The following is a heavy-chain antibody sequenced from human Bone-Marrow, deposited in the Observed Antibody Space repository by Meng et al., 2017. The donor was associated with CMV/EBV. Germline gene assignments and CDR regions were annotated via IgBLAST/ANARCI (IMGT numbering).Heavy chain of an antibody. V-gene: IGHV6-1*01. CDR3: ARTGEDIVVVPAGIADAFDI. D-gene: IGHD2-2*01. CDR1: GGSVSSNRAA. J-gene: IGHJ3*02. CDR2: TYYRSKWYN. Sequence: LRLSCALSGGSVSSNRAAWNWIRQSPSRGLEWLGRTYYRSKWYNDYAVSVKSRITINPDTSKNQFSLQLNSVTPEDTAVYYCARTGEDIVVVPAGIADAFDIWGQGTMVTVSS.